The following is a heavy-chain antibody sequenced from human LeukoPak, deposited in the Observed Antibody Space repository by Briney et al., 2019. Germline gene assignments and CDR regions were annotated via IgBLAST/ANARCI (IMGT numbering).Heavy chain of an antibody. Sequence: SETLSLTCTVSGYSISSGYYWGWIRQPPGKGLEWIGSIYHSGSTYYSPSLQSRVTISVDTSKNQFSLKLSSVTAADTAVYYCARVSAAAPLYNWFDPWGQGTLVTVSS. J-gene: IGHJ5*02. V-gene: IGHV4-38-2*02. CDR2: IYHSGST. D-gene: IGHD6-13*01. CDR1: GYSISSGYY. CDR3: ARVSAAAPLYNWFDP.